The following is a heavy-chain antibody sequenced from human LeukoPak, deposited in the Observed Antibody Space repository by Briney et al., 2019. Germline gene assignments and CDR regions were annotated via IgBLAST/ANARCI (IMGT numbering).Heavy chain of an antibody. CDR3: ARDCTGGRCYEAADY. V-gene: IGHV7-4-1*02. Sequence: ASVKVSCKASGYTFSSYAMNWVRQAPGQGLEWMGWIKTNTGNPTYAQGFTGRFVFSLDTSVSTAYLQISSLKAEDTAVYYCARDCTGGRCYEAADYWGQGTLVTVSS. CDR1: GYTFSSYA. D-gene: IGHD2-15*01. CDR2: IKTNTGNP. J-gene: IGHJ4*02.